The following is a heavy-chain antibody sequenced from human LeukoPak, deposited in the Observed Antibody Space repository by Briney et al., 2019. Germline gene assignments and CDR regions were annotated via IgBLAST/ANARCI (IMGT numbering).Heavy chain of an antibody. CDR3: AKHRSGWYYYYYGMDV. Sequence: GGSLRLSCAASRFTFSNAWMSWVRQAPGKGLEWVSAISGSGGSTYYADSVKGRFTISRDNSKNTLYLQMNSLRAEDTAVYYCAKHRSGWYYYYYGMDVWGQGTTVTVSS. CDR2: ISGSGGST. V-gene: IGHV3-23*01. D-gene: IGHD6-19*01. CDR1: RFTFSNAW. J-gene: IGHJ6*01.